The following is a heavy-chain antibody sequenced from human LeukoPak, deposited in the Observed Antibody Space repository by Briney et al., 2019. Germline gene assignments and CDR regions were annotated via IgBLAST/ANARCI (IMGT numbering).Heavy chain of an antibody. D-gene: IGHD3-22*01. J-gene: IGHJ5*02. Sequence: KPSETLSLTCTVSGGSISSSSYYWGWIRQPPGKGLEWIGSIYYSGSTYYNPSLKSRVTISVDTSKNQFSLKLSSVTAADTAVYYCARAGGYYYYWFDPWGQGTLVTVSS. CDR1: GGSISSSSYY. CDR3: ARAGGYYYYWFDP. V-gene: IGHV4-39*07. CDR2: IYYSGST.